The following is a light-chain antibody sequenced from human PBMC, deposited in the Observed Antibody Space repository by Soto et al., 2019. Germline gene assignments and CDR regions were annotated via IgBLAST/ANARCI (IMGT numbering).Light chain of an antibody. J-gene: IGLJ3*02. CDR3: LLYRGGVQHWV. V-gene: IGLV7-43*01. Sequence: QAVVTQEPSLTVSPGGTVTLTCASSTGAVTSGHHPNWFQQKPGQAPRALLYSTSNKHPWTPARFSGSLLGGKAGLTLSGVQPEDEAEYYCLLYRGGVQHWVFGGGTKLTVL. CDR2: STS. CDR1: TGAVTSGHH.